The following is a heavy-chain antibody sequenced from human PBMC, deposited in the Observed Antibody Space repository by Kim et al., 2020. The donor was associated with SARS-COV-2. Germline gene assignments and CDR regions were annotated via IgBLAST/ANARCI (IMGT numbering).Heavy chain of an antibody. CDR2: IWYDGSNQ. Sequence: GGSLRLSCAASGFTFSSYGMHWVRQAPGKGLEWVAIIWYDGSNQYYADSVKGRFTISRDNSKNTLYLQMNNLRAEDTAIYYCASGRGSGNSLTKTYYFDYWGQGTLVTVSS. CDR3: ASGRGSGNSLTKTYYFDY. CDR1: GFTFSSYG. V-gene: IGHV3-33*01. D-gene: IGHD1-26*01. J-gene: IGHJ4*02.